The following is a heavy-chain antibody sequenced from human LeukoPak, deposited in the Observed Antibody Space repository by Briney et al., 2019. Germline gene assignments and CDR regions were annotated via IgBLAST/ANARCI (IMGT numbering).Heavy chain of an antibody. CDR1: GFTFSSYW. V-gene: IGHV3-7*01. Sequence: PGGSLRLSCAASGFTFSSYWMSWVRQAPGKGLEWVVNIKQDGSEKYYVDSVKGRFTISRDNAKNSLYLQMNSLRAEDTAVYYCAMPLVGATPFDYWGQGTLVTVSS. CDR2: IKQDGSEK. CDR3: AMPLVGATPFDY. D-gene: IGHD1-26*01. J-gene: IGHJ4*02.